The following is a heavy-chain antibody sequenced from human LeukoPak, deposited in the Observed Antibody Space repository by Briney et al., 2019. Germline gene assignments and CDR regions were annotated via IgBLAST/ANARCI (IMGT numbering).Heavy chain of an antibody. D-gene: IGHD3-22*01. Sequence: ASVKVSCKASGGTFSSYAISWVRQAPGQGLEWMGGIIPVFGTANYAQKFQGRVTITTDESTSTAYMELSSLRSEDTAVYYCTVVVITFYYYYMDVWGKGTTVTVSS. CDR1: GGTFSSYA. CDR3: TVVVITFYYYYMDV. V-gene: IGHV1-69*05. J-gene: IGHJ6*03. CDR2: IIPVFGTA.